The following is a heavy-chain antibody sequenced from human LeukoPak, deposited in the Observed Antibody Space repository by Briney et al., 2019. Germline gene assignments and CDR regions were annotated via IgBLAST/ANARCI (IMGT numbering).Heavy chain of an antibody. V-gene: IGHV4-34*01. CDR3: AGPRYCSSTSCYAFDY. CDR1: GGSFSGYY. Sequence: SETLSLTCAVYGGSFSGYYWSWIRQPQGKGLEWIGEINPSGSTTYNTSLKSGLRISVETSKNQSSLNLSAVTAAAPPLFYCAGPRYCSSTSCYAFDYWGQGTLVTVSS. J-gene: IGHJ4*02. CDR2: INPSGST. D-gene: IGHD2-2*01.